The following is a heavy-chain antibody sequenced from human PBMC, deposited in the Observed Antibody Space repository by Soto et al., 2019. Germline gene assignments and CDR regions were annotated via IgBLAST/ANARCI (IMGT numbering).Heavy chain of an antibody. J-gene: IGHJ4*02. CDR1: GFTFSSYA. D-gene: IGHD3-3*01. Sequence: HPGGSLRLSCAASGFTFSSYAMSWVRQAPGKGLEWVSAISGSGGSTYYADSVKGRFTISRDNSKNTLYLQMNSLRAEDTAVYYCAKEGGQTYYDFWSGSYYFDYWGQGTLVTVYS. CDR3: AKEGGQTYYDFWSGSYYFDY. V-gene: IGHV3-23*01. CDR2: ISGSGGST.